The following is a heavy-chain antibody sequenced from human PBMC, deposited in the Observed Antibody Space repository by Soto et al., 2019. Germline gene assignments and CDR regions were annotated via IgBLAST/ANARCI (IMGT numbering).Heavy chain of an antibody. J-gene: IGHJ4*02. D-gene: IGHD3-10*01. Sequence: TLSLTCTVSGGSISSGDYYWSLIRQPPGKGLEWIGYIYYSGSTYYNPSLKSRVTISVDTSKNQFSLKLSSVTAADTAVYYCARGPVYYGSGSYEYYFDYWGQGTLVTVSS. CDR2: IYYSGST. CDR1: GGSISSGDYY. V-gene: IGHV4-30-4*01. CDR3: ARGPVYYGSGSYEYYFDY.